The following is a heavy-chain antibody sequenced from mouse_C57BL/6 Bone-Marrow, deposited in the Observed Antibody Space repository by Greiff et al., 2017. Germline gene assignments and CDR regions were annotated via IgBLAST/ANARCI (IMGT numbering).Heavy chain of an antibody. CDR2: IYPRDGST. V-gene: IGHV1-78*01. CDR1: GYTFTDHT. D-gene: IGHD1-1*01. CDR3: AMFDYSGISLYFDV. J-gene: IGHJ1*03. Sequence: VQLQESDAELVKPGASVKISCKVSGYTFTDHTIHWMKQRPEQGLEWIGYIYPRDGSTKYNEKFKGKATLTADKSSNTAYLQLSSLPSEDTAVYYCAMFDYSGISLYFDVWGTGTTVTVSS.